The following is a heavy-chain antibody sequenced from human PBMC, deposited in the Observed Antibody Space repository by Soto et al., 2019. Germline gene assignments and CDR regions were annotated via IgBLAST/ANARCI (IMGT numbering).Heavy chain of an antibody. CDR2: MNPGSGNT. V-gene: IGHV1-8*01. J-gene: IGHJ5*02. CDR1: GYTFTNYE. CDR3: ARMAASGSLNWFDP. Sequence: QVQLVQSGAEVKKPGASVKVSCQASGYTFTNYEINWVRQATGQGLEWLGWMNPGSGNTGYAHKFQGRVTMTRNISISTAYMELSRLGSDDTAIYYCARMAASGSLNWFDPWGQGTLVTVSS. D-gene: IGHD3-10*01.